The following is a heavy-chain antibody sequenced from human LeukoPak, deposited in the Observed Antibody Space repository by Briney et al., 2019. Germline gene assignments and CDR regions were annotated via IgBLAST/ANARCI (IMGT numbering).Heavy chain of an antibody. CDR2: ISAYNGNT. D-gene: IGHD3-3*01. CDR3: VRVRRMTIFGVVMEGFAES. Sequence: SVKLSCKASGYTFTSYGISWVRQAAGQGLEWMGWISAYNGNTNYAQKLQGRVTMTTDTSTSTAYMGLRSLRSDGTAVYYCVRVRRMTIFGVVMEGFAESWGPGNLVSVSS. V-gene: IGHV1-18*01. CDR1: GYTFTSYG. J-gene: IGHJ5*02.